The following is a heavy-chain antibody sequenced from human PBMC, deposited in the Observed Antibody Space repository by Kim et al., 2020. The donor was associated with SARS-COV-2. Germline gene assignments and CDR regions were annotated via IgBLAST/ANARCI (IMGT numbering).Heavy chain of an antibody. CDR3: ARDLGSFRGGSDAFDI. D-gene: IGHD3-16*01. Sequence: KFQGRVTITADESTSTAYMELSSLRSEDTAVYYCARDLGSFRGGSDAFDIWGQGTMVTVSS. J-gene: IGHJ3*02. V-gene: IGHV1-69*01.